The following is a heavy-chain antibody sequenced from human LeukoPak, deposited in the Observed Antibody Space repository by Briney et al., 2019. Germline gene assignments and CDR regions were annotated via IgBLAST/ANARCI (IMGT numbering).Heavy chain of an antibody. J-gene: IGHJ4*02. CDR2: IKSETDGGTT. Sequence: GGSLRLSCAVSGLTFNKAWMSWVRQAPGKGLEWIGRIKSETDGGTTDYAAPVKGRFTISRDDSKNTLYLQMSSLRAEDTAVYYCIADGWILLWFFHYWGQGTLVTVSS. D-gene: IGHD5-18*01. CDR1: GLTFNKAW. CDR3: IADGWILLWFFHY. V-gene: IGHV3-15*01.